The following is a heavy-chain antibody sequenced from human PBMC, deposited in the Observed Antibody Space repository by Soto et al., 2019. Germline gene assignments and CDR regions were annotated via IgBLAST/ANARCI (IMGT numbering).Heavy chain of an antibody. Sequence: GPGPRGASETLSLTCTVSGGSISSYYWSWIRQPPGKGLEWIGYIYYSGSTNYNPSLKRRVTMSVDTSKTRYALKLSSVTAADTAVYYCARASSGWYPNNWFDPWGQGTLVTVSS. D-gene: IGHD6-19*01. CDR2: IYYSGST. CDR1: GGSISSYY. CDR3: ARASSGWYPNNWFDP. J-gene: IGHJ5*02. V-gene: IGHV4-59*01.